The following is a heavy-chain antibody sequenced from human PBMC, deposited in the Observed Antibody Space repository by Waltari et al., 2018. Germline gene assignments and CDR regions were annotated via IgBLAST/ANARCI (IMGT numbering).Heavy chain of an antibody. CDR1: GDSISSTDC. CDR2: VRGDGRS. J-gene: IGHJ4*02. V-gene: IGHV4-4*02. Sequence: QLQLQESGPGLVKPSGTLSLTCAVSGDSISSTDCWSWVRQPPGKGLEWIGQVRGDGRSNYNPSFASRVITSLDTSNNQFSLKVTSATAADTAVYYCARDRGRGLYLDSWGPGILVTVSP. D-gene: IGHD2-15*01. CDR3: ARDRGRGLYLDS.